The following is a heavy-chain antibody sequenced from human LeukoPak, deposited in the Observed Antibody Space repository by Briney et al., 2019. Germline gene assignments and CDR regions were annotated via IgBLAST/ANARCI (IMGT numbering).Heavy chain of an antibody. J-gene: IGHJ4*02. Sequence: GGSLRLSCATSVFTFSSYWVSGVREARGKGLEWGANIKQDGSEKYYVDYVKGRFTISRDNAKNSLYLQMNSLRAEDTAVYYCAREQLPVSFDSWGQGTLVTVSS. CDR3: AREQLPVSFDS. D-gene: IGHD6-6*01. CDR2: IKQDGSEK. V-gene: IGHV3-7*01. CDR1: VFTFSSYW.